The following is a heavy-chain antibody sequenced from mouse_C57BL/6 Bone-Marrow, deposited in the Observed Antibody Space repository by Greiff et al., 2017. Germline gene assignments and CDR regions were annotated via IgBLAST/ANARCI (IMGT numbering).Heavy chain of an antibody. D-gene: IGHD1-1*01. CDR1: GFNIKDDY. CDR3: MGDYYGSSYGFDY. Sequence: VQLKESGAELVRPGASVKLSCTASGFNIKDDYMPWVKQRPEQGLEWIGWIDPENGDTEYASKFQGKATITADTSSNTAYLQLSSLTSEDTAVYYCMGDYYGSSYGFDYWGQGTTLTVSS. V-gene: IGHV14-4*01. J-gene: IGHJ2*01. CDR2: IDPENGDT.